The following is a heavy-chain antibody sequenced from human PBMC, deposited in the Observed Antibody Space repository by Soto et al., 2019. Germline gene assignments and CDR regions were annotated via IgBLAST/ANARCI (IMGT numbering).Heavy chain of an antibody. D-gene: IGHD6-13*01. CDR2: ISYDGSNK. CDR1: GFTFSSYG. V-gene: IGHV3-30*18. Sequence: GGSLRLSCAASGFTFSSYGMHWVRQAPGKGLEWVAVISYDGSNKYYADSVKGRFTISRDNSKNTLYLQMNSLRAEDTAVYYCAKIWTLAAAGFDYWGQGTLVTVSS. J-gene: IGHJ4*02. CDR3: AKIWTLAAAGFDY.